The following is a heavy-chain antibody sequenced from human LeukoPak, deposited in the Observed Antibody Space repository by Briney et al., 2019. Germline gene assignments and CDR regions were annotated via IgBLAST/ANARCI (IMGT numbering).Heavy chain of an antibody. J-gene: IGHJ3*02. V-gene: IGHV3-30*02. Sequence: GGSLRLSCSASGFTFSSYGVHWVRQAPGKGLEWVAFIRYDGSNKYYADSVKGRFTISRDNSKNTPYLQMNSLRAEDTAVYYCAKDGAGSDAFDIWGQGTMVTVSS. CDR1: GFTFSSYG. D-gene: IGHD6-19*01. CDR2: IRYDGSNK. CDR3: AKDGAGSDAFDI.